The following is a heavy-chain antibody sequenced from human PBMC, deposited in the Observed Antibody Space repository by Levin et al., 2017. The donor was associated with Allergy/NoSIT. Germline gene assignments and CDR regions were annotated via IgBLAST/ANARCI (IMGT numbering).Heavy chain of an antibody. D-gene: IGHD3-10*01. Sequence: GGSLRLSCVGSGFTFSAFGLHWLRQAPGKGLEWVALMSFDGENKYYADSVKGRFTISRDNSENTLYLQMNSLRPGDTAVYYCAREFRRGLSFGEFFFEGAQGTLVAVST. J-gene: IGHJ4*02. CDR1: GFTFSAFG. CDR3: AREFRRGLSFGEFFFE. V-gene: IGHV3-30*04. CDR2: MSFDGENK.